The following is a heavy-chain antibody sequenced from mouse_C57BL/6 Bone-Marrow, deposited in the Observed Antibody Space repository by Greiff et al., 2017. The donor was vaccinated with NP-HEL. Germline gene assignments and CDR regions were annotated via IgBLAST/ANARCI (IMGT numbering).Heavy chain of an antibody. CDR3: ARGELSPYYFDY. Sequence: EVQRAESGPGLVKPSQSLSLTCSVTGYSITSGYYWNWIRQFPGNKLEWMGYISYDGSNNYNPSLKNRISITRDTSKNQFFLKLNSVTTEDTATYYCARGELSPYYFDYWGQGTTLTVSS. CDR2: ISYDGSN. J-gene: IGHJ2*01. CDR1: GYSITSGYY. V-gene: IGHV3-6*01. D-gene: IGHD3-2*02.